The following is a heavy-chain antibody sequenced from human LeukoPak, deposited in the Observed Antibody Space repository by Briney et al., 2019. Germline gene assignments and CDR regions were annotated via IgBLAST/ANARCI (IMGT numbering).Heavy chain of an antibody. CDR3: ARVNGDYVEYFDY. D-gene: IGHD4-17*01. Sequence: GGSLRLSCAASGFTFSSYAMSWVRQAPGKGLEWVANIKQDGSEKYYVDSVKGRFTISRDNAKNSLYLQMNSLRAEDTAVYYCARVNGDYVEYFDYWGQGTLVTVSS. CDR2: IKQDGSEK. CDR1: GFTFSSYA. V-gene: IGHV3-7*01. J-gene: IGHJ4*02.